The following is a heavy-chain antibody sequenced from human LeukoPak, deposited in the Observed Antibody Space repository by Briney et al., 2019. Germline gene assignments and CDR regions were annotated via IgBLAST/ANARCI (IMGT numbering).Heavy chain of an antibody. CDR3: ARDASQRGGFDY. D-gene: IGHD1-1*01. V-gene: IGHV1-2*02. J-gene: IGHJ4*02. Sequence: ASVKVSCKASGYTFTGYYMHWVRQAPGPGLGWMGWINPNRGRTNYAPKFQGRVTMPRDTPISTASMELSRLRSDDTAVYYCARDASQRGGFDYWGQGTLVTVSS. CDR1: GYTFTGYY. CDR2: INPNRGRT.